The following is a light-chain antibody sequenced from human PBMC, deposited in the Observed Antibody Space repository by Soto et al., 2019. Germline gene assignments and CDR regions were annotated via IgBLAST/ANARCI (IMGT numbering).Light chain of an antibody. J-gene: IGLJ1*01. CDR1: SRDVGGYNY. CDR3: SSYAGSSNV. Sequence: QSVLTQPPSTSGSPGQSVAISCTGTSRDVGGYNYVSWYQQHPGKAPKLMIYEVNKRPSGVPDRFSGSKSGNTASLTVSGIQAEDEADYYCSSYAGSSNVFGPATTVTVL. CDR2: EVN. V-gene: IGLV2-8*01.